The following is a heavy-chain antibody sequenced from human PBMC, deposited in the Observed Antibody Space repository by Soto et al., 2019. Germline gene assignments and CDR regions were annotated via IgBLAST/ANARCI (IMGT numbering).Heavy chain of an antibody. CDR2: ISYDGSNK. D-gene: IGHD6-6*01. CDR3: ARQKEVAVYSSSFRTQPFDY. CDR1: GFTFSSYA. V-gene: IGHV3-30*04. J-gene: IGHJ4*02. Sequence: GESLKISCVASGFTFSSYAMHWVRQAPGKGLEWVAVISYDGSNKYYADSVKGRFTISRDNSKNTLYLQMNSLRAEDTAVYYCARQKEVAVYSSSFRTQPFDYWGQGTLVTVSS.